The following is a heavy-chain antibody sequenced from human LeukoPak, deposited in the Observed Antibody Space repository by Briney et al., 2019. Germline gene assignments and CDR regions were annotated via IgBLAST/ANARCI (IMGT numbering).Heavy chain of an antibody. CDR3: ARGCSGGSCYSEGWVFDY. D-gene: IGHD2-15*01. CDR1: GITFVNAW. J-gene: IGHJ4*02. CDR2: IKSKIDGGTT. V-gene: IGHV3-15*01. Sequence: PGGSLRLSCAASGITFVNAWMSWVRQAPGKGLEWVGRIKSKIDGGTTDYAAPVKGRFTISRDDSKNTLYLQMNSLRAEDTAVYYCARGCSGGSCYSEGWVFDYWGQGTLVTVSP.